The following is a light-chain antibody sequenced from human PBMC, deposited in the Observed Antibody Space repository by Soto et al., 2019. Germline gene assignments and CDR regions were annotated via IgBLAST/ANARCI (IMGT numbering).Light chain of an antibody. J-gene: IGKJ1*01. V-gene: IGKV1-39*01. CDR3: QQYGSSPT. CDR1: QSISRY. Sequence: DIQMTQSPSSLSASVGDRVTITCRASQSISRYLNWYQQKPGKAPNLLIYVASSLQSDVPSRFSGSGSGTDFTLTISRLEPEDFAVYYCQQYGSSPTFGQGTKVDIK. CDR2: VAS.